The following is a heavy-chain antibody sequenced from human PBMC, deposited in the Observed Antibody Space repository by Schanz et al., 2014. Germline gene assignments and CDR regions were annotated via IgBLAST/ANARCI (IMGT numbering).Heavy chain of an antibody. CDR2: IHTVTGNP. CDR1: GYTFTRFG. J-gene: IGHJ4*02. CDR3: ATEGPRSSWPPHFGY. V-gene: IGHV7-4-1*02. D-gene: IGHD6-13*01. Sequence: QVQLVQSGADVKKPGASVNISCKASGYTFTRFGMNWVRQAPGQGLEWMGWIHTVTGNPTYAQDFTGRFVFSLDTSVSTAYLQINSLLAEDTAIYYCATEGPRSSWPPHFGYWGQGTLVTVSP.